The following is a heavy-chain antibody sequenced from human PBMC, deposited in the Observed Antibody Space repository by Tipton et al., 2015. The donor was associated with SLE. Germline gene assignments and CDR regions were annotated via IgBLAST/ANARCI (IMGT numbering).Heavy chain of an antibody. Sequence: SLRLSCAASGFIFSHFWMHWVRQAPGKGLVWVSRINSDETTTTYADSVKGRFTISRDNAKDTLYLQMNSLRAEDTAVYYCAKGSGNAFDIWGQGTMVTVSS. CDR2: INSDETTT. D-gene: IGHD1-26*01. V-gene: IGHV3-74*01. CDR1: GFIFSHFW. J-gene: IGHJ3*02. CDR3: AKGSGNAFDI.